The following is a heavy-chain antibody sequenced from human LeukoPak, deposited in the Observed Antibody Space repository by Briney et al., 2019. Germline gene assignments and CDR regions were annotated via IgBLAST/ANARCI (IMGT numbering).Heavy chain of an antibody. V-gene: IGHV1-2*02. CDR2: INPNSGGT. J-gene: IGHJ5*02. D-gene: IGHD2-2*01. CDR3: ARDEYIVVVPAAPGAPFDP. CDR1: GYTFTGYY. Sequence: ASVKVSCKASGYTFTGYYMHWVRQAPGQGLEWMGWINPNSGGTNYAQKFQGRVTMTRDTSISTAYMELGRLRSDDTAVHYCARDEYIVVVPAAPGAPFDPWGQGTLVTVSS.